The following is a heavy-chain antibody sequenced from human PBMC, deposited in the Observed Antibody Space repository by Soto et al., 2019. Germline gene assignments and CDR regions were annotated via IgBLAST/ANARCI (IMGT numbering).Heavy chain of an antibody. CDR2: IYYSGST. Sequence: QVQLQESGPGLVKPSQTLSLTCTVSGASISSGGYYWSWIRQHPGKGLEWIGYIYYSGSTYYNPSLKSRVTISVDTSKNQFSLKLSSVTAADTAVYYCARDGGGGYYYDSSGYLDYWGQGTLVTVSS. CDR3: ARDGGGGYYYDSSGYLDY. D-gene: IGHD3-22*01. J-gene: IGHJ4*02. CDR1: GASISSGGYY. V-gene: IGHV4-31*03.